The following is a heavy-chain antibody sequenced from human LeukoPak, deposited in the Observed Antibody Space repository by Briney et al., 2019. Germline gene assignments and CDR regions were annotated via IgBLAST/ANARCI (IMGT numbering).Heavy chain of an antibody. V-gene: IGHV3-53*01. CDR3: ARGSHYDSSGFTLFDL. Sequence: PGGSLRLSCAASGFTVSGNYMSWVRQAPGRGLGWVSVIYSGGSTYYADSVKGRFAISRDNSQNTLYLQMNSLRAVDTAVYYCARGSHYDSSGFTLFDLWGRGTLVTVSS. CDR1: GFTVSGNY. J-gene: IGHJ2*01. CDR2: IYSGGST. D-gene: IGHD3-22*01.